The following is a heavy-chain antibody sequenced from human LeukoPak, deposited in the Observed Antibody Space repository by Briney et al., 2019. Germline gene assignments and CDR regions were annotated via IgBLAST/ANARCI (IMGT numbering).Heavy chain of an antibody. J-gene: IGHJ4*02. CDR1: GFTFSSYD. Sequence: PGGSLRLSCAASGFTFSSYDMNWVRQAPGKGLEWVSSISSSSTYVYYADSVKGRFTISRDNAKNSLYLQMNSLRAEDTAVYYCARSHPYSSSWYGSVYFDYWGQGTLVTVSS. D-gene: IGHD6-13*01. CDR3: ARSHPYSSSWYGSVYFDY. V-gene: IGHV3-21*04. CDR2: ISSSSTYV.